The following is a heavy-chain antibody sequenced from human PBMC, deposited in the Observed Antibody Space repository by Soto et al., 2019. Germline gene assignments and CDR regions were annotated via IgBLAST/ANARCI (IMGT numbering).Heavy chain of an antibody. V-gene: IGHV1-18*01. D-gene: IGHD3-16*02. J-gene: IGHJ4*02. CDR2: ISAYNGNT. CDR3: ARGRPITFGGVISPPDY. Sequence: QVQLVQSGAEVKKPGASVKVSCKASGYTFTSYGISWVRQAPGQGLEWMGWISAYNGNTNYAQKLQGRVTMTTDTSTSTANRELSRMRSDDTAVDYCARGRPITFGGVISPPDYLGQGTLVTVSS. CDR1: GYTFTSYG.